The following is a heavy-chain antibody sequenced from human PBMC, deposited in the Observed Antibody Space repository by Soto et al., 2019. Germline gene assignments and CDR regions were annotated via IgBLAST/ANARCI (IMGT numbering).Heavy chain of an antibody. Sequence: QTLPITCTVSVGSISPYYWSWMRQPPGKGLEWIGYIYYSGSTKYNPSLKSRVIISVDRTKNHFSLRLSSVTAADTAVYYCVRVGGYYGDYPNFDYWGQGTLVTVSS. CDR2: IYYSGST. CDR1: VGSISPYY. CDR3: VRVGGYYGDYPNFDY. D-gene: IGHD4-17*01. J-gene: IGHJ4*02. V-gene: IGHV4-59*01.